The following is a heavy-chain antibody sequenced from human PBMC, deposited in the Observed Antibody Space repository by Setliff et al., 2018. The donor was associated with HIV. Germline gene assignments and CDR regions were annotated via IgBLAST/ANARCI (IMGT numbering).Heavy chain of an antibody. D-gene: IGHD1-1*01. J-gene: IGHJ3*01. CDR1: GYTFSSYG. V-gene: IGHV1-18*01. CDR3: ARNKLSDAFDV. Sequence: GASVKVSCKASGYTFSSYGISWVRQAPGQGLEWMGWINRYDGNTNYEQKFQGRVTMTTDTSTTSAYLELRSLRPDDTAVYFCARNKLSDAFDVWGPGTMVTVTS. CDR2: INRYDGNT.